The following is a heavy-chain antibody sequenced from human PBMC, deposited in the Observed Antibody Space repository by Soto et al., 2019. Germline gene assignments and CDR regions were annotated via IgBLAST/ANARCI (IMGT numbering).Heavy chain of an antibody. Sequence: ASVKVSCKASGYAFTSYAMHWVRQAPGQGLEWMGWINAGNGNTKYSQKFQGRVTITRDTSASTAYMELSSLRSEDTAVYYCARAPLYYGSGSYYKKPNLDYWGQGTLVTVSS. J-gene: IGHJ4*02. CDR3: ARAPLYYGSGSYYKKPNLDY. V-gene: IGHV1-3*01. CDR1: GYAFTSYA. CDR2: INAGNGNT. D-gene: IGHD3-10*01.